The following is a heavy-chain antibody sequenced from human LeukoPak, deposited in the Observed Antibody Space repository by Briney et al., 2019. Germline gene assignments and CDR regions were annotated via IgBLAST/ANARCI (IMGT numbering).Heavy chain of an antibody. V-gene: IGHV3-23*01. J-gene: IGHJ4*02. CDR1: GFTFSSYA. CDR2: ISGSGGST. D-gene: IGHD5-18*01. CDR3: ARGGYSYGYDY. Sequence: GGSLRLSCAASGFTFSSYAMSWVRQAPGKGLEWVSAISGSGGSTYYADSAKGRFTISRDNSKNTLYLQMGSLRAEDMAVYYCARGGYSYGYDYWGQGTLVTVSS.